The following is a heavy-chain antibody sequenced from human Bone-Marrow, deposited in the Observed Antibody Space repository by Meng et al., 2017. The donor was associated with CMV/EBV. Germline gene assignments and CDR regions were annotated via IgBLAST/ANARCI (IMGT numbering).Heavy chain of an antibody. Sequence: GESLKISCAASGFTFSSYEMNWVRQAPGKGLEWVSDISSGGTSIYYADSVKGRFTISRDNAKNSLYLQMNSLRAEDTAVYFCARLPWRSASLNNWFYPWGQGTLVTVSS. CDR2: ISSGGTSI. CDR3: ARLPWRSASLNNWFYP. J-gene: IGHJ5*02. CDR1: GFTFSSYE. V-gene: IGHV3-48*03. D-gene: IGHD3-3*01.